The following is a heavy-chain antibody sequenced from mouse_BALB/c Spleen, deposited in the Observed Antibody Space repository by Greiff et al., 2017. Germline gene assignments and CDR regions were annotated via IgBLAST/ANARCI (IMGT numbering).Heavy chain of an antibody. V-gene: IGHV1S22*01. CDR2: IYPGSGST. D-gene: IGHD2-10*01. CDR3: TATSYGLYAMDY. CDR1: GYTFTSYW. Sequence: LKQPGSELVRPGASVKLSCKASGYTFTSYWMHWVKQRHGQGLEWIGNIYPGSGSTNYDEKFKSKGTLTVDTSSSTAYMHLSSLTSEDSAVYYCTATSYGLYAMDYWGQGTSVTVSS. J-gene: IGHJ4*01.